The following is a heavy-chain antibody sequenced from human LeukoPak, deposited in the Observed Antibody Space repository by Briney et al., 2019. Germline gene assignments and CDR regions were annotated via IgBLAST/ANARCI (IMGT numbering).Heavy chain of an antibody. D-gene: IGHD6-13*01. CDR2: INHSGST. CDR3: TRVTAAAGSFDY. CDR1: GGSFSGYY. Sequence: PSETLSLTCAVYGGSFSGYYWSWIRQPPGKGLEWIGEINHSGSTNYNPSLKSRVTISVDTSKNQFSLQLSSVTPEDTAVYYCTRVTAAAGSFDYWGQGTLVTVSS. J-gene: IGHJ4*02. V-gene: IGHV4-34*01.